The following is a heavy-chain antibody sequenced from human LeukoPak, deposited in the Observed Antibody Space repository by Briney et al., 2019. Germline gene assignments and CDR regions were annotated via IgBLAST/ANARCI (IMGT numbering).Heavy chain of an antibody. D-gene: IGHD2-21*01. Sequence: GGSLRLSCPAAGFTFSSYSMSWVRQAPGKGPEWVSSLSSSGTYIYYADSVKGPFTISRDNARNSLYLQMNSLRGEDTAVYYCARAAYESGNHLLYYGMNVWGQGTSLRLL. CDR2: LSSSGTYI. CDR3: ARAAYESGNHLLYYGMNV. V-gene: IGHV3-21*01. J-gene: IGHJ6*02. CDR1: GFTFSSYS.